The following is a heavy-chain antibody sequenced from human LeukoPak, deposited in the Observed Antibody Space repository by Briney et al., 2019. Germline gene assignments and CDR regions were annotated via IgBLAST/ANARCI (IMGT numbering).Heavy chain of an antibody. D-gene: IGHD3-10*01. CDR3: ARGSLLLWFGELLH. CDR2: IYHSGST. CDR1: GYSISSGYY. Sequence: SETLSLTCAVSGYSISSGYYWGWIRQPPGKGLEWIGSIYHSGSTYYNPSLKSRVTISVDTSKNQFSLKLSSVTAADTAVYYCARGSLLLWFGELLHWGQGTLVTVSS. V-gene: IGHV4-38-2*01. J-gene: IGHJ4*02.